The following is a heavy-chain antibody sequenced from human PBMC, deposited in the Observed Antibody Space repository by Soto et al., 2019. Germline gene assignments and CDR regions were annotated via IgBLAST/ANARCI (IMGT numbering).Heavy chain of an antibody. CDR2: SNLGGGGA. J-gene: IGHJ4*02. Sequence: QVQLVQSGAEVKKPGASVKVSCKASGYSFTSYYMHWVRQAPGQGLEWMGISNLGGGGAIYAKKFHGRVTMNRDTSTNTVYMELGSLRSEDTAVYYFTRGSQYSSSFDYWGQGTLVPVSS. CDR3: TRGSQYSSSFDY. D-gene: IGHD6-6*01. V-gene: IGHV1-46*03. CDR1: GYSFTSYY.